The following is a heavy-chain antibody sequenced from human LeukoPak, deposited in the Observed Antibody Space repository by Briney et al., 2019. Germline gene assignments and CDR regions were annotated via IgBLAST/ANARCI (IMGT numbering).Heavy chain of an antibody. V-gene: IGHV3-7*01. J-gene: IGHJ5*02. CDR1: GFTFSSYW. CDR2: IKQDGSEK. Sequence: GGSLRLSCAASGFTFSSYWMSWVRQAPGKGLEWVANIKQDGSEKYYVDSVKGRFTISRANAKNSLYLQMNSLRAEDTAVYYCARGGAAAVRRFDPWGQGTLVTVSS. D-gene: IGHD6-13*01. CDR3: ARGGAAAVRRFDP.